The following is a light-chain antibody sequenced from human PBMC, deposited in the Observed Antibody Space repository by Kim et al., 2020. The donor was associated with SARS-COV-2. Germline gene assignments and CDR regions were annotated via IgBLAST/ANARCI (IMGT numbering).Light chain of an antibody. Sequence: PEKRATLSCRASQSVSSNYLAWYQQNPGQAPRLLIYGASSRAAGIPDRFSGSGSGTDFTLTISRLEPEDFAVYYCQQYGTSPLTFGGGTKVDIK. CDR2: GAS. CDR1: QSVSSNY. CDR3: QQYGTSPLT. J-gene: IGKJ4*01. V-gene: IGKV3-20*01.